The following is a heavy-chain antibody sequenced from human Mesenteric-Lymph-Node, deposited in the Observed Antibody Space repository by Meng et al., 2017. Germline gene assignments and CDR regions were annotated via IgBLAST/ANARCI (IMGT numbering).Heavy chain of an antibody. CDR1: GYTFTSYD. J-gene: IGHJ6*02. Sequence: ASVKVSCKASGYTFTSYDINWVRQATGQGLEWMGWMNPNSGNTGYAQKFQGRVTITTDESTSTAYMELSSLRSEDTAVYYCARDQMTTVVDYYYYGMDVWGQGTTVTVSS. CDR3: ARDQMTTVVDYYYYGMDV. V-gene: IGHV1-8*01. D-gene: IGHD4-23*01. CDR2: MNPNSGNT.